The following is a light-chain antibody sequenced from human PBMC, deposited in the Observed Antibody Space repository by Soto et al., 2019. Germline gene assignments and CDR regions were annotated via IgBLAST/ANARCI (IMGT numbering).Light chain of an antibody. CDR1: SSDVGGYNY. CDR3: SSFTSGSTL. V-gene: IGLV2-14*01. CDR2: EVS. Sequence: QSALTQPASVSGSPGQSITISCTGTSSDVGGYNYVSWYQQHPGKAPKLMIYEVSNRPSGVSNRFAGSKSGNTASLTISGLQAEDDADYYCSSFTSGSTLFGTGTKLTVL. J-gene: IGLJ1*01.